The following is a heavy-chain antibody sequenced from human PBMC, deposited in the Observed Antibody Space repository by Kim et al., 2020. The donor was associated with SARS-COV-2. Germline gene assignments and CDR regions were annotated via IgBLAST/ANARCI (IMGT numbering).Heavy chain of an antibody. V-gene: IGHV3-66*01. CDR1: GYTVTYSY. J-gene: IGHJ1*01. CDR3: ATVVSYYDAGYCKN. CDR2: IYSGGNT. Sequence: GGSLRLSCAASGYTVTYSYMGWVRQAPGKVLEWVSFIYSGGNTIYADSVKGRLIISRDHSKNTLYLQMNSLRAEDTAVYDGATVVSYYDAGYCKNWRQGT. D-gene: IGHD3-22*01.